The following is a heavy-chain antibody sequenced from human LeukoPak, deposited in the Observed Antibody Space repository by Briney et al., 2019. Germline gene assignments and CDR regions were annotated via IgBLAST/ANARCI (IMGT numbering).Heavy chain of an antibody. CDR2: IKSKIDGGTT. CDR1: GFPISNAR. Sequence: GGSLRLFCAASGFPISNARMRWVRQAPGKGLEWVGLIKSKIDGGTTDLAAPVKGRFTISTDDSKHTLYLQMNSLKSEDTAVYYCTTGYGHSDFDYWGQGTLATVSS. V-gene: IGHV3-15*01. D-gene: IGHD3-3*02. J-gene: IGHJ4*02. CDR3: TTGYGHSDFDY.